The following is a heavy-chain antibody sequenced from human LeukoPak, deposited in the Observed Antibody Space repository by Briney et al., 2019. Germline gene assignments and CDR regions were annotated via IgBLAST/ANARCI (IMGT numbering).Heavy chain of an antibody. CDR3: ARRPPPYCSSTSCQPVAFDI. CDR1: GYSFTNYW. D-gene: IGHD2-2*01. CDR2: YYPGDSDT. J-gene: IGHJ3*02. V-gene: IGHV5-51*01. Sequence: GESLKISRNGPGYSFTNYWIGRVRQMPGKGVEWMGIYYPGDSDTRYSPSFQGQVTISADKSISTAYLQWSSLKASDTGMYYCARRPPPYCSSTSCQPVAFDIWGQGTMVTVSS.